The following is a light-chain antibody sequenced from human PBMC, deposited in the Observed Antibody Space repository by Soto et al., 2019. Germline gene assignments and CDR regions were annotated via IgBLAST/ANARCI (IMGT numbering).Light chain of an antibody. Sequence: EIVLTQSPATLSLSPGERATLSCRASQSVSSYLAWYQQKPGQAPRLLIYDASNRATGIPARFSGSGSGTDFTLTISSLEPEDFAVYYGQQRSNWPPSSTFGQGTKVDIK. CDR3: QQRSNWPPSST. V-gene: IGKV3-11*01. J-gene: IGKJ1*01. CDR1: QSVSSY. CDR2: DAS.